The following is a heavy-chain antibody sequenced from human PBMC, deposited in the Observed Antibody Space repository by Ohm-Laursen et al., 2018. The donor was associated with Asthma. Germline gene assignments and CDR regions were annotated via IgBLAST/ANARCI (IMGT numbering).Heavy chain of an antibody. Sequence: GSSVKVSCKASGGTFSSYAISWVRQAPGQGLEWMGGIIPIFGTANYAQKFQGRVTITADESTSTAYMELSSLRSEDTAVYYCVTGATIDAFDIWGQGTMVTVSS. J-gene: IGHJ3*02. CDR3: VTGATIDAFDI. CDR1: GGTFSSYA. V-gene: IGHV1-69*01. D-gene: IGHD1-26*01. CDR2: IIPIFGTA.